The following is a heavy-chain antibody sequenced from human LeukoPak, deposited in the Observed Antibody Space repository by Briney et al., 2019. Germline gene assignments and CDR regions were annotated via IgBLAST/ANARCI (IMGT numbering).Heavy chain of an antibody. CDR1: GHTFTSNY. V-gene: IGHV1-46*01. D-gene: IGHD6-13*01. CDR2: INTSGGST. CDR3: ARAPRTAAAAQVRFDY. Sequence: ASVSLSCKASGHTFTSNYMHWVPHSPGQGLEGRGIINTSGGSTSYAQKFQGRVTMTRDMSTSTVYMELSSLRSEDTAVYYCARAPRTAAAAQVRFDYWGQGTLVTVSS. J-gene: IGHJ4*02.